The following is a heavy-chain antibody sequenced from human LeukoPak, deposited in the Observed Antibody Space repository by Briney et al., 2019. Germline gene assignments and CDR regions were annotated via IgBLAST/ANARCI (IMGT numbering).Heavy chain of an antibody. D-gene: IGHD3-10*01. J-gene: IGHJ5*02. V-gene: IGHV4-39*07. CDR3: ARDGLWFGESENWFDP. Sequence: SETLSLTCTVSGGSISSSSYYWGWIRQPPGKGLEWIGSIYYSGSTYYNPSLKSRVTISVDTSKNQFSLKLSSVTAADTAVYYCARDGLWFGESENWFDPWGQGTLVTVSS. CDR2: IYYSGST. CDR1: GGSISSSSYY.